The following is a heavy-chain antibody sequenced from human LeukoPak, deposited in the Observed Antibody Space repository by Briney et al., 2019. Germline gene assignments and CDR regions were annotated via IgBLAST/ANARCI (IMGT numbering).Heavy chain of an antibody. D-gene: IGHD1-26*01. CDR2: IIPIFGTA. V-gene: IGHV1-69*06. Sequence: ASVKVSCKASGGTFSSYAISWVRQAPGQGLEWMGGIIPIFGTANYAQKFQGRVTITADKSTSTAYMELSSLRSEDTAVYYCARASGSYWWFDSWGQGTLVTVSS. CDR1: GGTFSSYA. CDR3: ARASGSYWWFDS. J-gene: IGHJ5*01.